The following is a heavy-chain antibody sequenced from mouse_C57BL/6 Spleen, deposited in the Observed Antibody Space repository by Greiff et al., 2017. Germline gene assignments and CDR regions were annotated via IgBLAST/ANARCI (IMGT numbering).Heavy chain of an antibody. Sequence: VQLQQSGAELVKPGASVKMSCKASGYTFTSYWITWVKQRPGQGLEWIGDIYPGSGSTNYNEKFKSKATLTVDTSSSTAYMQLSSLTSEDSAVYDCARNYYGSRGGYYLDYWGQGTTLTVSS. V-gene: IGHV1-55*01. CDR2: IYPGSGST. D-gene: IGHD1-1*01. CDR1: GYTFTSYW. J-gene: IGHJ2*01. CDR3: ARNYYGSRGGYYLDY.